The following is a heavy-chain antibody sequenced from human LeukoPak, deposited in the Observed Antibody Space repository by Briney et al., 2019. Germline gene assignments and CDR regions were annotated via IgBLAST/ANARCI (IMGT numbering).Heavy chain of an antibody. Sequence: SETLSLTCAVYGGSFSGYYWSWIRQPPGKGLEWIGEINHSGSTNYNPSLKSRVTVSVDTSKNQFSLKLSSVTAADTAVYYCASYCSSTSCYDMDVWGKGTTVTVSS. V-gene: IGHV4-34*01. J-gene: IGHJ6*03. CDR3: ASYCSSTSCYDMDV. D-gene: IGHD2-2*01. CDR2: INHSGST. CDR1: GGSFSGYY.